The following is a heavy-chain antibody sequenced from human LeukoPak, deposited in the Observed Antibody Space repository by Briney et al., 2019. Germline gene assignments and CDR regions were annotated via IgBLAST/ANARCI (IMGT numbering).Heavy chain of an antibody. CDR3: ARDRDLYSGSYYARSDYFDY. J-gene: IGHJ4*02. CDR2: ISYDGSNK. CDR1: GFTFSSYG. V-gene: IGHV3-30*03. Sequence: GGSLRLSCAASGFTFSSYGMHWVRQAPGKGLEWVAVISYDGSNKYYAESVKGRFTISRDNSKNTLYLQMNSLRAEDTAVYYCARDRDLYSGSYYARSDYFDYWGQGTLVTVSS. D-gene: IGHD1-26*01.